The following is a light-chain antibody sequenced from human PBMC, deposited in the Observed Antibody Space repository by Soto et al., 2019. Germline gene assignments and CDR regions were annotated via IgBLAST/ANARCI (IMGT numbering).Light chain of an antibody. CDR1: QSVNIY. J-gene: IGKJ5*01. CDR2: GAS. CDR3: QQYGSSPIT. Sequence: EIVLTQSPATLSLSPGERASLSFRASQSVNIYLAWYQQKPGQAPRLLIYGASNRATGIPDRFSGSGSGTDFTLTISRLEPEYFAVYYCQQYGSSPITFGQGTRLENK. V-gene: IGKV3-20*01.